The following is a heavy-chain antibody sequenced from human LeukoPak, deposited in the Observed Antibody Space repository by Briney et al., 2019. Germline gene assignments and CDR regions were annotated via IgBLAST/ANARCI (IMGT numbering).Heavy chain of an antibody. CDR1: GGTFSSYA. CDR3: ARISSTTSTTVD. Sequence: ASVKVSCKASGGTFSSYAISWVRQAPGQGLEWMGWINPKTGGTNYAQKFQGGVTMARDTSISTAYLYLSRLKSDDTAVYFCARISSTTSTTVDWGQGTLVTVSS. V-gene: IGHV1-2*02. D-gene: IGHD2-2*01. CDR2: INPKTGGT. J-gene: IGHJ4*02.